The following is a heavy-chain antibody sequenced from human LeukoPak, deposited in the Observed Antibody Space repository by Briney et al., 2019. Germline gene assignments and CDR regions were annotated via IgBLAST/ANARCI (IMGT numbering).Heavy chain of an antibody. CDR1: GFTFDDYA. J-gene: IGHJ6*02. CDR3: AKAPIPHSGWNVGPYYYYGMDV. V-gene: IGHV3-43D*03. CDR2: ISWDGGST. Sequence: GGSLRLSCAASGFTFDDYAMHWVRQAPGKGLEWVSLISWDGGSTYYADSVKGRFTISRDNSKNSLYLQMNSLRAEDTALYYCAKAPIPHSGWNVGPYYYYGMDVWGQGTTVTVSS. D-gene: IGHD6-19*01.